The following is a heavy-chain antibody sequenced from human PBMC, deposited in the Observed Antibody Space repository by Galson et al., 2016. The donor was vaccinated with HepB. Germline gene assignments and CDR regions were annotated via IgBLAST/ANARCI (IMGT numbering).Heavy chain of an antibody. D-gene: IGHD6-6*01. V-gene: IGHV3-23*01. CDR2: ITSNGATT. CDR3: AKEGERAWYFES. J-gene: IGHJ4*02. Sequence: SLRLSCAASGFPFSGYSMTWVRQVPGKGLEWVSTITSNGATTYYSDSVKGRATITPDNSKNTVSLQMNGLSAEDTAVYYCAKEGERAWYFESWGQGAQVTVSS. CDR1: GFPFSGYS.